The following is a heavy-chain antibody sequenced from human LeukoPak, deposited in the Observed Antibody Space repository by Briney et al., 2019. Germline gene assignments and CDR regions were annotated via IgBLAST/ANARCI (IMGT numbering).Heavy chain of an antibody. CDR2: IKSKTDGGTK. CDR1: GFTFSNAW. D-gene: IGHD6-19*01. J-gene: IGHJ4*02. CDR3: TTDGIAVAGYFDY. Sequence: GGSLRLSCQASGFTFSNAWMNWVRQTPGKGLEWVGRIKSKTDGGTKDYAVPVKGRFTISRDDSKNTLYLQMNSLKTEDTAVYYCTTDGIAVAGYFDYWGQGTLVTVSS. V-gene: IGHV3-15*01.